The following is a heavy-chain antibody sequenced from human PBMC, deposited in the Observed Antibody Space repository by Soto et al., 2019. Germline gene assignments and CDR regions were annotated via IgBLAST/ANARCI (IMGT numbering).Heavy chain of an antibody. J-gene: IGHJ5*02. Sequence: QVQLVQSGGEVKRPGASVKVSCKTSGYTFSNYGITWVRQAPGQPLEWLGWISLYSDGTNYAQKFQGRVIMTTDTSTTTAYMELSSLRSDDTAVYYCARVVPGAEAWFGPWGQGTLVTVSS. D-gene: IGHD2-2*01. CDR2: ISLYSDGT. CDR1: GYTFSNYG. CDR3: ARVVPGAEAWFGP. V-gene: IGHV1-18*01.